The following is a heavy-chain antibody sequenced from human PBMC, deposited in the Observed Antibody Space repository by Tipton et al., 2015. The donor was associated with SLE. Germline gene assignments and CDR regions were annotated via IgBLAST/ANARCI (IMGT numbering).Heavy chain of an antibody. D-gene: IGHD2-15*01. Sequence: SLRLSCAASGFTFSSYDMHWVRQATGKGLEWVSAIGTAGDTYYPGSVKGRFTISRENAKNSLYLQMNSLRAGDTAVYYCAREACSGGSCSMDYWGQGTPVTVSS. V-gene: IGHV3-13*04. CDR1: GFTFSSYD. J-gene: IGHJ4*02. CDR3: AREACSGGSCSMDY. CDR2: IGTAGDT.